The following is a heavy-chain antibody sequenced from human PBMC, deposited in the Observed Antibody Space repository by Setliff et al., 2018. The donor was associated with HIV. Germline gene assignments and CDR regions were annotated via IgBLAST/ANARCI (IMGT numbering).Heavy chain of an antibody. D-gene: IGHD1-26*01. CDR3: VKDRWVDY. J-gene: IGHJ4*02. Sequence: PGGSLRLSCSASGISFSSYAMHWVRQAPGKGLEYVSSISSNGGPTYYTGSVKGRLTISRDNSKNTLYLQMSSLRVEDTAVYYCVKDRWVDYWGQGTLVTVSS. CDR1: GISFSSYA. CDR2: ISSNGGPT. V-gene: IGHV3-64D*09.